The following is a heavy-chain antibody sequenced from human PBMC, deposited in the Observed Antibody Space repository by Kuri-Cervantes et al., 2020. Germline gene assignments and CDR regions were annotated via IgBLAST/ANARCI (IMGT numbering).Heavy chain of an antibody. D-gene: IGHD3-22*01. CDR1: GGSISSYY. Sequence: GSLRLSCTVPGGSISSYYWSWIRQPPGKGLEWIGYIYYSGSTNYNPSLKSRVTISVDTSKNQFSLRLSSVTAADTAVYYCATTADSSGYYLNFDYWGQGTLVTVSS. CDR2: IYYSGST. CDR3: ATTADSSGYYLNFDY. J-gene: IGHJ4*02. V-gene: IGHV4-59*01.